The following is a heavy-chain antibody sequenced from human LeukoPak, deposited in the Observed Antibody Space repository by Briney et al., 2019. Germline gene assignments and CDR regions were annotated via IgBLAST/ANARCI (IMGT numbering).Heavy chain of an antibody. Sequence: SGPTLVKPAQTLTLTCNFSGCARRTRGMGVGWIRQPPGKGREWLSVIDWDDGKYYSTSLKTRLPISKDTSKTQVVLTMTNMDPVDTATYYCARVLCSGGSCYFDYWGQGTLVTVSS. CDR1: GCARRTRGMG. CDR2: IDWDDGK. CDR3: ARVLCSGGSCYFDY. V-gene: IGHV2-70*01. J-gene: IGHJ4*02. D-gene: IGHD2-15*01.